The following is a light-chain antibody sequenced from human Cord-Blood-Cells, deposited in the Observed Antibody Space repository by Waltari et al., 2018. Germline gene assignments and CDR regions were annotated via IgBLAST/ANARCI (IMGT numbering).Light chain of an antibody. CDR1: QSVSSSY. V-gene: IGKV3-20*01. CDR2: GAS. J-gene: IGKJ4*01. CDR3: QQYGSSPPLT. Sequence: EIVLTQSPGTLSLSPGESATFSCRASQSVSSSYLAWYQQKPGQAPRLLIYGASSRATGIPDRFSGSGSGTDFTLTISRLEPEDFAVYYCQQYGSSPPLTFGGGTKVEIK.